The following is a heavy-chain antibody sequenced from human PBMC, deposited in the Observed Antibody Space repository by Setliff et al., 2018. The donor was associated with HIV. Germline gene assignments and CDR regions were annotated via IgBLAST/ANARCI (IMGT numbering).Heavy chain of an antibody. CDR1: GDSISRSSYY. D-gene: IGHD3-10*01. CDR2: VDYSGSS. J-gene: IGHJ4*02. Sequence: SETLSLTCTVSGDSISRSSYYWTWIRQSPGKGLEWIGHVDYSGSSTYNPSLNSRVTLSIDTSKSQFSLRLSSVTAADTALYYCARRSTVARGVDCFDLWGQGTQVTVSS. CDR3: ARRSTVARGVDCFDL. V-gene: IGHV4-61*05.